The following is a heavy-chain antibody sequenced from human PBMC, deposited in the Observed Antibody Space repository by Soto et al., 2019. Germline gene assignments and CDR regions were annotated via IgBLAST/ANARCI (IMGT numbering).Heavy chain of an antibody. CDR2: ISAYNGNT. CDR1: GYTFTSYG. V-gene: IGHV1-18*01. Sequence: QVQLVQSGAEVKKPGASVKVSCKASGYTFTSYGISWVRQAPGQGLEWMGWISAYNGNTNYAQKLQGRVTMTTDTSTSTDYMELRSLRSDDTAVYYCAREEGTYYDRYTHLGDYWGQGTLVTVSS. CDR3: AREEGTYYDRYTHLGDY. D-gene: IGHD3-22*01. J-gene: IGHJ4*02.